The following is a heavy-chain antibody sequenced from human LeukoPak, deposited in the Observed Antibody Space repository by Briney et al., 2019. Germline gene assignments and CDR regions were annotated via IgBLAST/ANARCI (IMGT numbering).Heavy chain of an antibody. CDR1: GFTFSDHY. CDR3: ARQRSSYYFDS. D-gene: IGHD6-19*01. Sequence: GGSLRLSCAVSGFTFSDHYVSWIRQAPGKGVDWLSYISPSGITTKYADSVKGRFTVSRDNAKNSVFLQLNNLRVEDTAVYFCARQRSSYYFDSWGQGTLVTVSS. J-gene: IGHJ4*02. V-gene: IGHV3-11*01. CDR2: ISPSGITT.